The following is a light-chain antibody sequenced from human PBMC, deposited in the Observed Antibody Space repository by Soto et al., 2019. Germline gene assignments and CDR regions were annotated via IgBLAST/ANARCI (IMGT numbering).Light chain of an antibody. CDR2: KAS. CDR1: QSISTW. CDR3: HQSNVSPHT. Sequence: DIQMTQSPSTLSASVGDRVTITCRASQSISTWLAWYQQKPGTAPQLLSHKASRLEGVVPSRFSGSGSGTEFNINISSLQAADFATYYCHQSNVSPHTFCGGNTGAIK. J-gene: IGKJ4*01. V-gene: IGKV1-5*03.